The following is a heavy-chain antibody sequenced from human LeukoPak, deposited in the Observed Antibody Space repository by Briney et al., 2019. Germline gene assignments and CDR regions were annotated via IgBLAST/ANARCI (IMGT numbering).Heavy chain of an antibody. J-gene: IGHJ4*02. CDR1: GGSISSYY. CDR2: IYYSGST. V-gene: IGHV4-59*12. CDR3: AREGNYDYVWGSYRYFDFDY. Sequence: PSETLSLTCTVSGGSISSYYWSWIRQPPGKGLEWIGYIYYSGSTNYNPSLKSRVTISIDTSKNQFSLKLSSVTAADTAVYYCAREGNYDYVWGSYRYFDFDYWGQGTLVTVSS. D-gene: IGHD3-16*02.